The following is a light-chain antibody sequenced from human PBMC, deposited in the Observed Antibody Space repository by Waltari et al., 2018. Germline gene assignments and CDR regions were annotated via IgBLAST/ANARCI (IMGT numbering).Light chain of an antibody. CDR2: DVS. Sequence: QSALTQPASVSGSPGQSITLSCTGTSSDVGGYNSVSWYQQHPGKAPKLMIYDVSKRPSGVSNRFSGSKSGNTASLTISGLQAEDEADYYCSSYTSSSTRVFGGGTKLTVL. CDR3: SSYTSSSTRV. V-gene: IGLV2-14*01. J-gene: IGLJ3*02. CDR1: SSDVGGYNS.